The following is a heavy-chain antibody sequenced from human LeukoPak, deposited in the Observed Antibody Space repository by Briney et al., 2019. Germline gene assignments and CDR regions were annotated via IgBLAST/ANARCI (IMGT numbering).Heavy chain of an antibody. D-gene: IGHD5-12*01. J-gene: IGHJ4*02. CDR3: VRDGGVSGYDLLDY. Sequence: LSXAASXXTFSQYWMTWVRQATGKGVEGVAQIIQDGSDEYYMDSVKARFTISRDNAKNSVFLQMNSLRAEDTAVYYCVRDGGVSGYDLLDYWGQGTLVTVS. CDR2: IIQDGSDE. CDR1: XXTFSQYW. V-gene: IGHV3-7*01.